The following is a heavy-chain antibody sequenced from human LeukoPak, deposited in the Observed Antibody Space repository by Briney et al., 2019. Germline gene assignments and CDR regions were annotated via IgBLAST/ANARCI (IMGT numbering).Heavy chain of an antibody. J-gene: IGHJ5*02. D-gene: IGHD2-8*02. CDR3: ARDLWSDNWFDP. Sequence: SETLSLTCTVSGGSISSHYWSWIRQPPGKGLEWIGDIYYSGSTNYNPSLKSRVTISVDTSKNQFSLKLSSVTAADTAVYYCARDLWSDNWFDPWGQGTLVTVSS. V-gene: IGHV4-59*11. CDR2: IYYSGST. CDR1: GGSISSHY.